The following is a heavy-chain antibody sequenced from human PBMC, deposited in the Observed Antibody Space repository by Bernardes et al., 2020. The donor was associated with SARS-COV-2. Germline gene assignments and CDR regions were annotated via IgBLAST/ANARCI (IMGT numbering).Heavy chain of an antibody. CDR1: GGSISSYY. Sequence: SETLSLTCTVSGGSISSYYWSWIRQPPGKGLEWIGYIYYSGSTNYNPSLKSRVTISVDTSKNQFSLKLSSVTAADTAVYYCARFYRDCSSTSCYLGAFDIWGQGTMVSVSS. J-gene: IGHJ3*02. CDR2: IYYSGST. CDR3: ARFYRDCSSTSCYLGAFDI. D-gene: IGHD2-2*01. V-gene: IGHV4-59*08.